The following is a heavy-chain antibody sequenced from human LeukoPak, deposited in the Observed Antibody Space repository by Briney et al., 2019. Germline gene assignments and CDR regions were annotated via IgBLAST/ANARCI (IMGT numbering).Heavy chain of an antibody. V-gene: IGHV4-59*08. D-gene: IGHD4-17*01. Sequence: PSETLSLTCTVSGGSISSYYWSWIRQPPGKGLEWIGYIYYSGSTNYNPSLKSRVTTSVDTSKNQFSLKLSSVTAADTAVYYCARRDDYETDAFDIWGQGTMVTVSS. CDR2: IYYSGST. CDR1: GGSISSYY. J-gene: IGHJ3*02. CDR3: ARRDDYETDAFDI.